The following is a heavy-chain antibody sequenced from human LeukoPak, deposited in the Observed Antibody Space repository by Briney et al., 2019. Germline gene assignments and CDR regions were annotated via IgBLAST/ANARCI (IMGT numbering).Heavy chain of an antibody. CDR1: GYTFTSYD. V-gene: IGHV1-8*01. Sequence: ASVKVSCKASGYTFTSYDINWVRQATGQGLEWMGWMNPNSGNTGYAQKFQGRVTMTRNTSLSTAYMELSSLRSEDTAVYYCARVLVPEGAFDIWGQGTMVTVSS. CDR2: MNPNSGNT. D-gene: IGHD6-13*01. CDR3: ARVLVPEGAFDI. J-gene: IGHJ3*02.